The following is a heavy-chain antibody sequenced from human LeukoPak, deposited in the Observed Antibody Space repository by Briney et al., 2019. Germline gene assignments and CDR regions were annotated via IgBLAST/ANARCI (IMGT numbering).Heavy chain of an antibody. Sequence: ASVKVSCKASGGTFSSYAISWVRQAPGQGLEWVGGIIPIFGTANYAQKFQGRVTITADESTSTAYMELSSLRSEDTAVYYCARDHYYDSSGHENLDYWGQGTLVTVSS. V-gene: IGHV1-69*13. J-gene: IGHJ4*02. CDR3: ARDHYYDSSGHENLDY. D-gene: IGHD3-22*01. CDR2: IIPIFGTA. CDR1: GGTFSSYA.